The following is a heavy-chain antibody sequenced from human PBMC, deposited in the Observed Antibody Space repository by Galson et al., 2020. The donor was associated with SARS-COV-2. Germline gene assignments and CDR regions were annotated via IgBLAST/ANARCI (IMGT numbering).Heavy chain of an antibody. CDR2: ISYEGSIK. CDR3: AKRKEVFWLGELNQGLDV. Sequence: GGSLRLSCAASGFTFNNYAMHWVRQAPGKGLEWVALISYEGSIKYYADSVKGRFTISRDSSKNTLYLQMNSLSAGDTAVYYCAKRKEVFWLGELNQGLDVWGQGTTVTVSP. J-gene: IGHJ6*01. CDR1: GFTFNNYA. D-gene: IGHD3-10*01. V-gene: IGHV3-30*18.